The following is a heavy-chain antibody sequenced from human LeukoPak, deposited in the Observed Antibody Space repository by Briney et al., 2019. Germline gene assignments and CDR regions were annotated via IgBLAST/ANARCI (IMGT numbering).Heavy chain of an antibody. J-gene: IGHJ4*02. CDR3: AKMRDGSGWLSY. V-gene: IGHV3-23*01. Sequence: GGSLRLSCAASGFTFSSYAMSWVRQAPGKGLEWVSAISGSGGSTYYADSVKGRFTIPRDNSKNTLYLQMNSLRAEDTAVYYCAKMRDGSGWLSYWGQGTLVTVSS. D-gene: IGHD6-19*01. CDR2: ISGSGGST. CDR1: GFTFSSYA.